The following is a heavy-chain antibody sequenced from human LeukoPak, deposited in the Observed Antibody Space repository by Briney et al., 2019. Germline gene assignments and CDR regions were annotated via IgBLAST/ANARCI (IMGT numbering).Heavy chain of an antibody. V-gene: IGHV4-34*01. J-gene: IGHJ4*02. D-gene: IGHD6-19*01. CDR1: GGSFSGYY. CDR3: ARGLLLTGSGWYDY. CDR2: INHSGST. Sequence: SETLSLTCAVYGGSFSGYYWSWIRQPPGKGLEWIGEINHSGSTNYNPSLKSRVTISVDTSKNQFSLKLSSVTAADTAVYYCARGLLLTGSGWYDYWGQGTLVTVPS.